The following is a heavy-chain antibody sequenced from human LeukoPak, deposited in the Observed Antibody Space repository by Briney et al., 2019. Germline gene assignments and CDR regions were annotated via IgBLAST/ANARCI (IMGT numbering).Heavy chain of an antibody. V-gene: IGHV1-69*01. Sequence: SVKVSRKASGGTFSSYAISWVRQAPGQGLEWMGGIIPIFGTANYAQKFQGRVTITADESTSTAYMELSSLRSEDTAVYYCARDSAANRYYDILTGYYYWGQGTLVTVSS. CDR3: ARDSAANRYYDILTGYYY. D-gene: IGHD3-9*01. CDR2: IIPIFGTA. J-gene: IGHJ4*02. CDR1: GGTFSSYA.